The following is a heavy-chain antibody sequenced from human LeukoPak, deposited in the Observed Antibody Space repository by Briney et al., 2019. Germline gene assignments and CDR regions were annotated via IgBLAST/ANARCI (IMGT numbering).Heavy chain of an antibody. V-gene: IGHV3-30*02. Sequence: PGGSLRLSCAASAFTFSSYGMHWVRQAPGKGLEWVAYIQYDRTNEQYAHSVKGRFTISRDNSKSTLYVQMNSLRTEDTAVYYCAKATKPNRRVPDAFDIWGQGTMVTVSS. D-gene: IGHD1-14*01. CDR1: AFTFSSYG. CDR2: IQYDRTNE. J-gene: IGHJ3*02. CDR3: AKATKPNRRVPDAFDI.